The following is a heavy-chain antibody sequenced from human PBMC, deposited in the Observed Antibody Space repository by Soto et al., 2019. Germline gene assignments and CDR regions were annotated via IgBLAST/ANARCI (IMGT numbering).Heavy chain of an antibody. D-gene: IGHD2-15*01. CDR1: GGSISSGGYY. Sequence: SETLSLTCTVSGGSISSGGYYWSWIRQHPGKGLEWIGYIYYSGSTYYNPSLKSRVTISVDTSKNQFSLKLSSVTAADTAVYYCASVGGVVGAAYNPLSVRWFDPWGKGTLVTVS. V-gene: IGHV4-31*03. J-gene: IGHJ5*02. CDR3: ASVGGVVGAAYNPLSVRWFDP. CDR2: IYYSGST.